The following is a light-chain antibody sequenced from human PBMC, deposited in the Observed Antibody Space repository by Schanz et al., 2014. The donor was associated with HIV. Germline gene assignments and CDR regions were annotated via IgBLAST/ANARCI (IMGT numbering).Light chain of an antibody. V-gene: IGLV2-14*03. CDR3: CSYAGSSNYV. CDR2: DVS. Sequence: QSVLTQPASVSGSPGQSITISCTGTSSDIGTFNYLSWYQQHPGKAPKLIIYDVSNRPSGVSNRFSGSKSGNTASLTVSGLQAEDEADYYCCSYAGSSNYVFGTGTKLTVL. CDR1: SSDIGTFNY. J-gene: IGLJ1*01.